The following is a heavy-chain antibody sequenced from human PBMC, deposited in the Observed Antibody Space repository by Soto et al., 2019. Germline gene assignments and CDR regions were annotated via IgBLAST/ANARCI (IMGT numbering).Heavy chain of an antibody. Sequence: GGSLRLSCAASGFTFNTYGMHWVRQAPGKGLEWVAVISHDGSNKYYADSVKGRFTISRDNSKNTLYLQMNSLRAEDTAVYYCAKDYDFWSGYLFRGMDVWGQGTTVTVSS. V-gene: IGHV3-30*18. CDR3: AKDYDFWSGYLFRGMDV. CDR2: ISHDGSNK. CDR1: GFTFNTYG. D-gene: IGHD3-3*01. J-gene: IGHJ6*02.